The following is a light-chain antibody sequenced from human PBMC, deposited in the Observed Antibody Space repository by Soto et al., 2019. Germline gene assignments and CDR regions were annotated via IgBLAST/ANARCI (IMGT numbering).Light chain of an antibody. Sequence: EIVLTQSPAILSMSPGERDTHSCRASQSVSSYFAWYQQKPGQAPRLLIYDASNRATGVPARFSGSGSGTDFTLTISSLEPEDFAVYYCQQRRYWPVTFGQGTKVDIK. V-gene: IGKV3-11*01. CDR3: QQRRYWPVT. J-gene: IGKJ1*01. CDR1: QSVSSY. CDR2: DAS.